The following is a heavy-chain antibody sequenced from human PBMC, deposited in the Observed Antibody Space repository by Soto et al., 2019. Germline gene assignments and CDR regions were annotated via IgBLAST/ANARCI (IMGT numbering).Heavy chain of an antibody. V-gene: IGHV4-31*03. D-gene: IGHD6-13*01. CDR2: IYYSGST. J-gene: IGHJ5*02. Sequence: SETLSLTCTVSGGSISSSSYYWGWIRQHPGKGLEWIGYIYYSGSTYYNPSLKSRVTISVDTSKNQFSLKLSSVTAADTAVYYCARGYSSSWYGTTDNWFDPWGQGTLVTAPQ. CDR3: ARGYSSSWYGTTDNWFDP. CDR1: GGSISSSSYY.